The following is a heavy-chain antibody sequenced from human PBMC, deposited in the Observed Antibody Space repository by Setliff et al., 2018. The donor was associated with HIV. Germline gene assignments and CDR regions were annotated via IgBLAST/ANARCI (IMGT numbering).Heavy chain of an antibody. CDR1: GFTVSRYY. Sequence: GGSLRLSCAASGFTVSRYYMSWVRQAPGKGLEWVSSISSRGGSVYYADSLKGRFTISRDNFKNTLFLQMNSLRAEDTALYYCVRGKNWFDPWGQGTLVTVSS. V-gene: IGHV3-21*04. J-gene: IGHJ5*02. CDR3: VRGKNWFDP. CDR2: ISSRGGSV.